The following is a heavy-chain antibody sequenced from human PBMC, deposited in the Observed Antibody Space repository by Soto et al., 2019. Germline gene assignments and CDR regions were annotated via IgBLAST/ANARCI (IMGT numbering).Heavy chain of an antibody. CDR1: GGSMNTYY. CDR2: IYYSGST. J-gene: IGHJ4*02. Sequence: QVQLQESGPGLVKPSETLSLTCTVSGGSMNTYYWGWFRQPPGKGLEWVGYIYYSGSTTYSPSLMGRVXXXVXXSKNQFSLKLDSVPAADTAVYYCARLGGYYQAFDQWGQGSLVTVSS. CDR3: ARLGGYYQAFDQ. D-gene: IGHD3-22*01. V-gene: IGHV4-59*08.